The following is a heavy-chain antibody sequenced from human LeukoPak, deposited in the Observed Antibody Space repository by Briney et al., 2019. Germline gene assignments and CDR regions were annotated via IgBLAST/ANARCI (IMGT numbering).Heavy chain of an antibody. CDR3: ARRGIVDLYYYGMGV. J-gene: IGHJ6*02. Sequence: GESPKISCKGSGYSFSNYWIAWVRQVPGKGLEWMGIIYPGDSDTTYSPSFQGQVTLSADKPISTAYLQWSSLKASDTAIYYCARRGIVDLYYYGMGVWGQGTTVTVS. CDR2: IYPGDSDT. CDR1: GYSFSNYW. D-gene: IGHD1-26*01. V-gene: IGHV5-51*01.